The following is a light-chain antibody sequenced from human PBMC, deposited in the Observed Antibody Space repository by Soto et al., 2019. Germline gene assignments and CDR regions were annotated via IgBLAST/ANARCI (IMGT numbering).Light chain of an antibody. CDR1: QSVSNY. V-gene: IGKV3-20*01. CDR2: DAS. J-gene: IGKJ1*01. Sequence: EIVLTQSPGTLSLSPGERSTLSCRASQSVSNYLAWYQQRPGQAPRLLIYDASNRATGMPARFSASGSGTDFTLTISRLEPEDFAVYYCQQYSSSPLPFGQGTKWIS. CDR3: QQYSSSPLP.